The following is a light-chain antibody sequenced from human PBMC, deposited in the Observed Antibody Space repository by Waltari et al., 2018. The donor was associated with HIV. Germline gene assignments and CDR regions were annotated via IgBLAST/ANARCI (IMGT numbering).Light chain of an antibody. J-gene: IGLJ6*01. V-gene: IGLV1-47*01. Sequence: QSGLRQPPSTSRPPGQRVVISCSGRNSNLGKNYVSWFQHHPGAAPRLLIYRNDRRPSGVPDRFTAAKSGSSASLVISGLRSDDEAEYFCASWDDALSSWLFGGGTKLTVL. CDR1: NSNLGKNY. CDR2: RND. CDR3: ASWDDALSSWL.